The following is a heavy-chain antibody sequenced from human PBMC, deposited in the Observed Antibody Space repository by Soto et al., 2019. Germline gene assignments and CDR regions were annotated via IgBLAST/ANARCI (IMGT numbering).Heavy chain of an antibody. V-gene: IGHV1-69*02. J-gene: IGHJ5*02. Sequence: SVKVSCKASGGTFSSYTISWVRQAPGQGLEWMGRIIPILGIANYAQKFQGRVTITADKSTSTAYMELSSLRSEDTAVYYCARGRYCSSTSCSWFDPWGQGTLVTVSS. CDR2: IIPILGIA. D-gene: IGHD2-2*01. CDR3: ARGRYCSSTSCSWFDP. CDR1: GGTFSSYT.